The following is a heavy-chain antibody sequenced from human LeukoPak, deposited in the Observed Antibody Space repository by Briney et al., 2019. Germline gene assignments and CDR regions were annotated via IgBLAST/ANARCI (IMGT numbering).Heavy chain of an antibody. V-gene: IGHV3-23*01. CDR2: ISGSGGTT. D-gene: IGHD5-12*01. J-gene: IGHJ4*02. CDR1: GFTFSSYA. Sequence: GGSLRLSCAASGFTFSSYAMSWVRQAPGKGLEWVSAISGSGGTTYYADSVKGRFTISRDNSKNTVYLQMNSLRAEDTAVYYCAREWQRSSWFEYWGQGTLVTVSS. CDR3: AREWQRSSWFEY.